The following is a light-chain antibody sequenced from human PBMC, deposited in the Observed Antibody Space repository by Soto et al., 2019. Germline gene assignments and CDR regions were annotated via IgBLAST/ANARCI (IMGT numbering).Light chain of an antibody. Sequence: EIVLTQSPATLSLSPGERATLSCRASQSVSSYLAWYQQKPGQAPRLLIYDASNRATSIPARFSGSGSVTDFTLTISSLEPEDFAVYYCQQRSNWPPMYTFGQGTKLEIK. V-gene: IGKV3-11*01. CDR3: QQRSNWPPMYT. CDR1: QSVSSY. CDR2: DAS. J-gene: IGKJ2*01.